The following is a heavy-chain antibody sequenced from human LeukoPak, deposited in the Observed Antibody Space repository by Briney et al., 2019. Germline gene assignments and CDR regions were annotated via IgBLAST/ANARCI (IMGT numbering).Heavy chain of an antibody. D-gene: IGHD5-18*01. Sequence: NPGGSLRLSCAASGFTFSSYSMNWVRQAPGKGLEWVSSISSSSSYIYYADSVKGRFTISRDNAKNSLYLRMNSLRAEDTAVYYCARETRGYSYGNFDYWGQGTLVTVSS. J-gene: IGHJ4*02. CDR2: ISSSSSYI. CDR1: GFTFSSYS. CDR3: ARETRGYSYGNFDY. V-gene: IGHV3-21*01.